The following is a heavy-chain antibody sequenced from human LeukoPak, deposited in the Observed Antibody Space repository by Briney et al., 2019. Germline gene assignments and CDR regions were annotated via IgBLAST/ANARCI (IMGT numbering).Heavy chain of an antibody. D-gene: IGHD1-7*01. J-gene: IGHJ6*02. Sequence: GRSLRLSCAASGFTFTSYAMHWVRQAPGKWLEWVAVISYDGSNKYYADSVKGRFTISRDNSKNTLYPQMNSLRAEDTAVYYCARDVYLELRYYYYGMDVWGQGTTVTVSS. CDR2: ISYDGSNK. V-gene: IGHV3-30-3*01. CDR3: ARDVYLELRYYYYGMDV. CDR1: GFTFTSYA.